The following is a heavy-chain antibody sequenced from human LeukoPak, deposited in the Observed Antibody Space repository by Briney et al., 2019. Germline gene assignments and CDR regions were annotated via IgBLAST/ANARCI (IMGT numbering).Heavy chain of an antibody. D-gene: IGHD5-18*01. CDR1: GFTFGDYA. CDR3: TRGRYSYGYVYYYGMDV. CDR2: IRSKAYGGTT. V-gene: IGHV3-49*04. J-gene: IGHJ6*02. Sequence: GGSLRLSCTASGFTFGDYAMSWVRQAPGKGLEWVGFIRSKAYGGTTEYAASVKGRFTISRDDSKSIAYLQMSSLKTEDTAVYYCTRGRYSYGYVYYYGMDVWGQGTTVTVSS.